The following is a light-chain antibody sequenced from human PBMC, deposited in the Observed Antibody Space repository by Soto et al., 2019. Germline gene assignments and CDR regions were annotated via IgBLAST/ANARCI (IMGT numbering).Light chain of an antibody. J-gene: IGKJ1*01. CDR1: QGISNS. Sequence: DIQMTQSPSAMSASLGDRVTITCRASQGISNSLAWFQQKPGKVPKRLIYGASTLQSGVPSRFSGSGSGTEFTLTISSLQPDDFATYYCQHYNSYSEAFGQGTKVDVK. CDR2: GAS. V-gene: IGKV1-17*03. CDR3: QHYNSYSEA.